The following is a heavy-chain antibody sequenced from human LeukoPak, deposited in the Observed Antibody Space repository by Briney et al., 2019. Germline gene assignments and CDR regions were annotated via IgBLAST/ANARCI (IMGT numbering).Heavy chain of an antibody. V-gene: IGHV1-58*02. D-gene: IGHD1-26*01. CDR1: GFTFTSSA. CDR3: AAEIVGATSWFDP. Sequence: SVKVSCKASGFTFTSSAMQWVRQARGQRLEWIGWIVVGSGNTNYAQKFQERVTITRDMSTSTAYMELSSLRSEDTAVYYCAAEIVGATSWFDPWGQGTLVTVSS. J-gene: IGHJ5*02. CDR2: IVVGSGNT.